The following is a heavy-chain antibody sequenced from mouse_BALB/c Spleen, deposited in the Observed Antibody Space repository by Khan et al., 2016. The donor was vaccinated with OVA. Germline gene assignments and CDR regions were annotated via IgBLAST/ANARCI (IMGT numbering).Heavy chain of an antibody. V-gene: IGHV9-3-1*01. CDR2: INTYTGEP. CDR3: ARRKPYWYFDL. J-gene: IGHJ1*01. Sequence: HIQLVQSGPELKKPGETVKISCKASGYTFTNYGMNWVKQAPGKGLKWMGWINTYTGEPTYADDFKGRFAFSLETSASTAYLQINNLKNEDTAKYFCARRKPYWYFDLWGAGTTVTVSS. CDR1: GYTFTNYG.